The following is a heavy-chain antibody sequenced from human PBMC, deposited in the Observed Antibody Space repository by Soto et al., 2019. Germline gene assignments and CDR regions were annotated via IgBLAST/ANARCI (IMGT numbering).Heavy chain of an antibody. D-gene: IGHD1-7*01. J-gene: IGHJ4*02. Sequence: GSLLLACSASGFTFRIYGMHWVRQAPGKGLEWVAVISDDGSHKYYADSVKGRFTISRDNSKNTLYLQMNSLRAEDTAVYYCAKVHWNFLVYYFDYWGQGTLVTVSS. CDR2: ISDDGSHK. CDR1: GFTFRIYG. V-gene: IGHV3-30*18. CDR3: AKVHWNFLVYYFDY.